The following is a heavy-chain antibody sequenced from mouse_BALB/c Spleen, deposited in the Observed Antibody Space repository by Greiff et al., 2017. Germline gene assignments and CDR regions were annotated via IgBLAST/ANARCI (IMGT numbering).Heavy chain of an antibody. D-gene: IGHD2-4*01. Sequence: VQLQQSGPELVKPGASVKIPCKASGYTFTDYNMDWVKQSHGKSLEWIGDINPNNGGTIYNQKFKGKATLTVDKSSSTAYMEPRSLTSEDTAVYYCARFPRTTTGYAMDYWGQGTSVTVSS. CDR1: GYTFTDYN. V-gene: IGHV1-18*01. CDR2: INPNNGGT. J-gene: IGHJ4*01. CDR3: ARFPRTTTGYAMDY.